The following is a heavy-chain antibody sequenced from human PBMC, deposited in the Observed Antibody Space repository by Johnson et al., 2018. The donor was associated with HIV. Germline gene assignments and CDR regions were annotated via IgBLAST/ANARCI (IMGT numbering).Heavy chain of an antibody. D-gene: IGHD1-26*01. V-gene: IGHV3-30*19. CDR1: GFTFRNYG. J-gene: IGHJ3*02. Sequence: QVLLVESGGDVVQPGGSLRLSCAASGFTFRNYGIHWVRQAPGKGLEWVAFISYDGSNKYYADSVKGRFTISRDNSKNTLYLQLNSLKVEDTAVYYCARDWASGSYFWGRGAFDIWGQGTMVTVSS. CDR3: ARDWASGSYFWGRGAFDI. CDR2: ISYDGSNK.